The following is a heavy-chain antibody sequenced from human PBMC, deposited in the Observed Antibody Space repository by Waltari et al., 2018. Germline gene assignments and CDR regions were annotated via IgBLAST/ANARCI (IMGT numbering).Heavy chain of an antibody. CDR3: ASQQVAGIDY. V-gene: IGHV4-39*01. CDR1: GGSISSSSYY. J-gene: IGHJ4*02. CDR2: IYYRGST. Sequence: QLQLQESGPGLVKPSETLSLTCTVSGGSISSSSYYWGWIRQPPGKGLEGIGSIYYRGSTYYNPSLKSRVTISVDTSKNQFSLKLSSVTAADTAVYYCASQQVAGIDYWGQGTLVTVSS. D-gene: IGHD6-19*01.